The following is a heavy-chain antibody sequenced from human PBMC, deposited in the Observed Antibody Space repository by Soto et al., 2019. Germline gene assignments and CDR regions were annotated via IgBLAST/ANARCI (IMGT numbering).Heavy chain of an antibody. J-gene: IGHJ4*02. CDR3: ARARFRTGTSCYHYFDF. D-gene: IGHD2-2*01. CDR1: GGSISSSS. V-gene: IGHV4-59*01. CDR2: IYNNGRT. Sequence: SETLSLTCTVSGGSISSSSWSWIRQPPGRGLEWIGYIYNNGRTDYNPSLKSRVTISVDTSKNHFSLKLSSVTPADTAVYYCARARFRTGTSCYHYFDFWGQGTLVTVSS.